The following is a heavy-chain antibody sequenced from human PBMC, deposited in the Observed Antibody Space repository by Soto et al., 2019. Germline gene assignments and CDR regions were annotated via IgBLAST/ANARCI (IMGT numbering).Heavy chain of an antibody. V-gene: IGHV4-30-2*01. CDR1: GGSISSGGYS. CDR2: IYHSGST. D-gene: IGHD3-10*01. CDR3: ASQHYYASGSPH. Sequence: SETLSLTCAVSGGSISSGGYSWSWIRQPPGKGLEWIGYIYHSGSTYYNPSLKSRITISVDRSKDQFSLKLNSVTAADTAVYDCASQHYYASGSPHWGQGTLVTVSS. J-gene: IGHJ4*02.